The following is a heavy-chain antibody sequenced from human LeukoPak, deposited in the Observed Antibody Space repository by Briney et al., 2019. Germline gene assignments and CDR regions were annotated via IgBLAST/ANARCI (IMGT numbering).Heavy chain of an antibody. Sequence: PGGSLRLSCAASGFTFGNFWMSWVRQAPGRGLQWVASMKGDGSRIYYVDSVKGRFTISRDNSKNTLYLQMNSLRAEDTAVYYCAKEAWFGEFFDYWGQGTLVTVSS. CDR3: AKEAWFGEFFDY. D-gene: IGHD3-10*01. J-gene: IGHJ4*02. V-gene: IGHV3-7*03. CDR1: GFTFGNFW. CDR2: MKGDGSRI.